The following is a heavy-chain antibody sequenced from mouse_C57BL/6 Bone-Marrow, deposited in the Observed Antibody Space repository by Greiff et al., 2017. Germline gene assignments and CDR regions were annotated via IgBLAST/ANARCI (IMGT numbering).Heavy chain of an antibody. Sequence: EVMLVESGGGLVKPGGSLKLSCAASGFTFSSYAMSWVRQTPEKRLEWVATISDGGSYTYYPDNVKGRFTISRDNAKNTLYLQMSHLKSEDTAMYYCARDGGYYYGSSLDYWGQGTTLTVSS. J-gene: IGHJ2*01. D-gene: IGHD1-1*01. V-gene: IGHV5-4*01. CDR1: GFTFSSYA. CDR3: ARDGGYYYGSSLDY. CDR2: ISDGGSYT.